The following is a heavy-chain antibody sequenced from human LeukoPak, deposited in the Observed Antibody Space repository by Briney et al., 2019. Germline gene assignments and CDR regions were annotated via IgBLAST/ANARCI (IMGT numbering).Heavy chain of an antibody. CDR1: GGTFISYA. CDR2: IIPIFGTA. D-gene: IGHD3-10*01. CDR3: ARDEAYYYGSGSYWYGMDV. J-gene: IGHJ6*04. Sequence: SVKVSCEASGGTFISYAISWVRQAPGQGLEWMGGIIPIFGTANYAQKFQGRVTITADESTSTAYMELSSLRSEDTAVYYCARDEAYYYGSGSYWYGMDVWGKGTTVTVSS. V-gene: IGHV1-69*13.